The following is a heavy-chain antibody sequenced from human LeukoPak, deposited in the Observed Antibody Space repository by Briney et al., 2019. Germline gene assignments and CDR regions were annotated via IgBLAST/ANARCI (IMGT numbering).Heavy chain of an antibody. J-gene: IGHJ4*02. CDR2: ISSSSTI. CDR3: AKDAHPFAGYVGDIAVAGTFDY. V-gene: IGHV3-48*01. D-gene: IGHD6-19*01. CDR1: GFTFSSYS. Sequence: SGGSLRLSCAASGFTFSSYSMNWVRQAPGKGLEWVSYISSSSTIYYADSVKGRFTISRDNSKNTLYLQMNSLRAEDTAVYYCAKDAHPFAGYVGDIAVAGTFDYWGQGTLVTVSS.